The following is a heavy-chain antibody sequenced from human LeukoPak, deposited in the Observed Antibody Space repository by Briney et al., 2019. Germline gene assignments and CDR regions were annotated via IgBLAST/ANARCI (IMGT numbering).Heavy chain of an antibody. CDR3: ARDQLYCSGGYCYHDY. CDR1: GGSFSGYY. V-gene: IGHV4-34*01. Sequence: PSETLSLTCAVYGGSFSGYYWSWIRQPPGKGLEWIGEINHSGSTNYNPSLKSRVTISVDTSKNQFSLKLSSVTAADTAVYYCARDQLYCSGGYCYHDYWGQGTLVTVSS. D-gene: IGHD2-15*01. CDR2: INHSGST. J-gene: IGHJ4*02.